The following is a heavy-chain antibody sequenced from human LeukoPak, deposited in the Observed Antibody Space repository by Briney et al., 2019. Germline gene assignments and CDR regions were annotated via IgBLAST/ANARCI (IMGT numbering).Heavy chain of an antibody. CDR1: GFTFSAYG. D-gene: IGHD5-12*01. V-gene: IGHV3-30*18. Sequence: PGRSLRLSCAASGFTFSAYGMRWVRQAPGKGLEWVAGMAYDKNNKNYADSVKGRFTISRDKSKNTLYLQMNSLRAEDTAVYYCAKDLAIHSSNDHGTFDHWGQGTLVTVSS. CDR2: MAYDKNNK. J-gene: IGHJ4*02. CDR3: AKDLAIHSSNDHGTFDH.